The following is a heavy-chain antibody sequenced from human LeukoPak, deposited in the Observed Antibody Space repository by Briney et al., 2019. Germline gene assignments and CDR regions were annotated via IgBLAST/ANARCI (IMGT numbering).Heavy chain of an antibody. J-gene: IGHJ5*02. Sequence: GGSLRLSCAASGFTFSSYSMNWVRQAPGKGLEWVSSISSSSSYIYYADSVKGRFTISRDNAKNSLYLQMNSLRAEDTAVYYCARDSYGGNPGGWFDPWGQGTLVTVSS. CDR3: ARDSYGGNPGGWFDP. CDR1: GFTFSSYS. D-gene: IGHD4-23*01. CDR2: ISSSSSYI. V-gene: IGHV3-21*01.